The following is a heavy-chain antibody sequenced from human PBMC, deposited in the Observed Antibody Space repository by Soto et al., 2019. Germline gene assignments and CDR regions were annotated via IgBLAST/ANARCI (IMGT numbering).Heavy chain of an antibody. V-gene: IGHV1-69*13. Sequence: SVKVSCKASGYTFSNSGISWVRQAPGQGLEWMGGIIPIFGTANYAQKFQGRVTITADESTSTAYMELNSLRSEDTAVYYCARAKQWVIRGNYYYNGIDVWGQGITVTVSS. CDR2: IIPIFGTA. CDR3: ARAKQWVIRGNYYYNGIDV. D-gene: IGHD6-19*01. CDR1: GYTFSNSG. J-gene: IGHJ6*02.